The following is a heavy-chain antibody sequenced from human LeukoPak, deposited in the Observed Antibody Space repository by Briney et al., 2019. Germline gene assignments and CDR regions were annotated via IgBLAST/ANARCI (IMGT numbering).Heavy chain of an antibody. CDR1: GGSFSGYY. CDR3: ARVLRGDYYYMDV. J-gene: IGHJ6*03. CDR2: IYYSGST. D-gene: IGHD5/OR15-5a*01. V-gene: IGHV4-34*11. Sequence: SETLSLTCAVYGGSFSGYYWSWIRQPPGKGLEWIGYIYYSGSTNYKSSLKSRVTISVDTSKNQFSLKLSSVTVADTAVYFCARVLRGDYYYMDVWGKGTTVTVSS.